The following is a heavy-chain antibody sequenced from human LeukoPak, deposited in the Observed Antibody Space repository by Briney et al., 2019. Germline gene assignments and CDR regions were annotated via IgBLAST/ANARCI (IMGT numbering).Heavy chain of an antibody. CDR1: GGSIDTAGYF. J-gene: IGHJ6*02. V-gene: IGHV4-31*03. D-gene: IGHD2-21*02. CDR3: ARDRAVVTAVGGRYYGMDV. CDR2: IRYSVRT. Sequence: SQTLSLTCTVSGGSIDTAGYFWSWIRQHPGKGLEWIGDIRYSVRTYYNPSLKSRVTISLDTSKNQFSLKLSSVTVADTAVYYRARDRAVVTAVGGRYYGMDVWGQGTTVTVSS.